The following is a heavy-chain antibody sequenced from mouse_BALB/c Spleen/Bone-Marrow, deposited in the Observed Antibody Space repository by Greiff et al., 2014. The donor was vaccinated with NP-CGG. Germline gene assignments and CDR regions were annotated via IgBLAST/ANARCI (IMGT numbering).Heavy chain of an antibody. Sequence: QVQLQQSGAELARPGASVKMSCKASGYTFTNYTMHWVKQRPGQGLEWIGYINPSSGYTNFNQKFKDTVTLTADKSSSTAYMQLSSLTSADSAVYYCARGKTGFYGMDYWGQGASVTVSS. CDR1: GYTFTNYT. D-gene: IGHD4-1*01. CDR3: ARGKTGFYGMDY. V-gene: IGHV1-4*01. J-gene: IGHJ4*01. CDR2: INPSSGYT.